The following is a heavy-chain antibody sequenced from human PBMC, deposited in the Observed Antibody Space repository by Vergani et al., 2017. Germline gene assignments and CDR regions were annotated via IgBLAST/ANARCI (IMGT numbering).Heavy chain of an antibody. CDR2: IYYSGST. Sequence: QVQLQESGPGLVKPSQTLSLTCTVSGGSISSGGYYWSWIRQHPGKGLEWIGYIYYSGSTYYNPSLKSRVTISVDTSKNQFSLKLSSVTAADTAEYYCARVYYDYVWGSYRYRGYYFDYWGQGTLVTVSS. J-gene: IGHJ4*02. CDR1: GGSISSGGYY. D-gene: IGHD3-16*02. CDR3: ARVYYDYVWGSYRYRGYYFDY. V-gene: IGHV4-31*03.